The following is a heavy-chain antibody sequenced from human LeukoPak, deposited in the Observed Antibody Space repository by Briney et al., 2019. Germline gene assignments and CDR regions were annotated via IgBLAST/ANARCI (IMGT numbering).Heavy chain of an antibody. CDR2: IDELGSQK. V-gene: IGHV3-7*05. CDR1: GFTSSTYW. Sequence: GGSLRLSCAASGFTSSTYWMSWVRQARGEGLEWVANIDELGSQKYYGDSVKGRFTISRDNAKNSLYLQMNSLRADDTAVYYCARAEEYSWRDWGQGTLFTVSS. D-gene: IGHD5-18*01. CDR3: ARAEEYSWRD. J-gene: IGHJ4*02.